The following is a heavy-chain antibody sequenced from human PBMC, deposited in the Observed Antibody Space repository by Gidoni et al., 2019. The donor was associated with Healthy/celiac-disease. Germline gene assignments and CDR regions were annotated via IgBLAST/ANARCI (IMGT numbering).Heavy chain of an antibody. CDR3: ARGARYDFWSGAPDY. CDR2: ISSSSSYI. J-gene: IGHJ4*02. D-gene: IGHD3-3*01. CDR1: GFPFSSYS. Sequence: EVQLVESGGGLVKPGGSLRLSCAASGFPFSSYSMNWVRQAPGKGLEWVSSISSSSSYIYYADSVKGRFTISRDNAKNSLYLQMNSLRAEDTAVYYCARGARYDFWSGAPDYWGQGTLVTVSS. V-gene: IGHV3-21*01.